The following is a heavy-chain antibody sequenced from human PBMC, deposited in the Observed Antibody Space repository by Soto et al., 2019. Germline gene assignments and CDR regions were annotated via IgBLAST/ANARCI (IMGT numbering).Heavy chain of an antibody. D-gene: IGHD2-2*01. V-gene: IGHV5-10-1*01. J-gene: IGHJ6*02. CDR2: IDPSDSYT. CDR1: GYSFTSYW. CDR3: ARQDIGVVPAPYYYYGMDV. Sequence: GESLKISCKGSGYSFTSYWISWVRQMPGKGLEWMGRIDPSDSYTNYSPSFQGHVTISADKSISTAYLQWSSLKASDTAMYYCARQDIGVVPAPYYYYGMDVWGQGTTVTVSS.